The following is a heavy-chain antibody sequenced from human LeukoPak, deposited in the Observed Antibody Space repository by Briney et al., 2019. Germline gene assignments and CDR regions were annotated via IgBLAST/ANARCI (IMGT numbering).Heavy chain of an antibody. CDR1: GGSITNYY. CDR3: ARGGTTVTPGLLWFDP. CDR2: IYYSGST. D-gene: IGHD4-17*01. Sequence: SESLSLTCTVSGGSITNYYWSWIRQPPGKGLEWIGYIYYSGSTKYNPSLKSRVTISVDTSKNLFSLKLSSVTAADTAVYYCARGGTTVTPGLLWFDPWGQGTLVTVSS. J-gene: IGHJ5*02. V-gene: IGHV4-59*01.